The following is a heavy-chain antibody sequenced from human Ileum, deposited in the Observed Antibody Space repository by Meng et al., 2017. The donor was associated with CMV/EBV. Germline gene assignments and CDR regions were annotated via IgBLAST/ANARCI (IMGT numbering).Heavy chain of an antibody. D-gene: IGHD2-8*02. CDR1: GGSIRTNFW. CDR2: ISHSGRT. CDR3: ARSPGYWSLDF. Sequence: SETLSLTCAVSGGSIRTNFWWSWVRQSPGKGLEWIGEISHSGRTEYIPSLQSRVTISADTTKNEFSLKMTSVTAADTGVYFCARSPGYWSLDFWGQGTLVTVSS. V-gene: IGHV4-4*02. J-gene: IGHJ4*02.